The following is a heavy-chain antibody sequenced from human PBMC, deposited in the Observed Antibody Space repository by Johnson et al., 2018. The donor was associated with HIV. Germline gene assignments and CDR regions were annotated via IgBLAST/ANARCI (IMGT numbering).Heavy chain of an antibody. Sequence: QMQLVESGGGLVKPGGSLRLSCAASGFSFSDYYMSWIRQTPGKGLEWVSGLSSSGGSTYYADSVKGRFTISRDNSKNTLYQQMNSLGAGDTAVYYCAKDKARWELLASDIWGQGTMVTVSS. CDR1: GFSFSDYY. CDR3: AKDKARWELLASDI. CDR2: LSSSGGST. J-gene: IGHJ3*02. V-gene: IGHV3-11*01. D-gene: IGHD1-26*01.